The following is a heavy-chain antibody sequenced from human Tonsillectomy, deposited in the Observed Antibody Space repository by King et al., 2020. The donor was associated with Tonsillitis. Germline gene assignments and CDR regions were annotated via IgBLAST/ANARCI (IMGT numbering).Heavy chain of an antibody. CDR2: ISAKNRDT. CDR3: ARDGSGGGSDWDGIADY. J-gene: IGHJ4*02. Sequence: VQLVQSGGEVKKPGASVKVSCKGSGFTFTNFGMSWFRQAPGQGLEWMGWISAKNRDTDYAPKLQGRVTMTTDTFTSTVYMELRSLTSDDTAVYYCARDGSGGGSDWDGIADYWGQGTPVTVSS. CDR1: GFTFTNFG. V-gene: IGHV1-18*01. D-gene: IGHD2-15*01.